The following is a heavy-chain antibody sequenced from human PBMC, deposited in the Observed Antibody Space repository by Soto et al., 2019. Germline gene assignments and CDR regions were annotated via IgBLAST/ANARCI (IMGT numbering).Heavy chain of an antibody. Sequence: ASVKVSCKTSGNTLTSFYIHCVRQAPGQGLEWVGRLSPTTGGTNYAQHFQGRVTVTWDMSTFTAYMELSSLIYEDTAVYYCARPPGYVTDWYYFDTWGQGTQVTVSS. J-gene: IGHJ4*02. D-gene: IGHD3-9*01. CDR2: LSPTTGGT. CDR1: GNTLTSFY. V-gene: IGHV1-2*02. CDR3: ARPPGYVTDWYYFDT.